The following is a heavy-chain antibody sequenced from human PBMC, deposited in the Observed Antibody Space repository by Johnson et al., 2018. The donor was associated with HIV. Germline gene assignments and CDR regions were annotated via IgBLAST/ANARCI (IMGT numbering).Heavy chain of an antibody. CDR1: GFTFSSYG. J-gene: IGHJ3*02. D-gene: IGHD3-22*01. CDR3: TRGESAYYESSGYYSDDAFDI. Sequence: QVQLVESGGGVVQPGRSLRLSCAASGFTFSSYGMHWVRQAPGKGLEWVAVISHDGSNDYCADSVKGRFTISRDNSKNTLYLQMTSLRAGDTALYYCTRGESAYYESSGYYSDDAFDIWGQGTMVTVSS. V-gene: IGHV3-30*03. CDR2: ISHDGSND.